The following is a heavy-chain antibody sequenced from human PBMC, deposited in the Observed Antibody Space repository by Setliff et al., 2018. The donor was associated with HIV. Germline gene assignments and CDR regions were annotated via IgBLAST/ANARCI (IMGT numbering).Heavy chain of an antibody. J-gene: IGHJ6*02. CDR2: IYYSGST. D-gene: IGHD4-17*01. CDR1: GGSFSDNY. V-gene: IGHV4-59*01. Sequence: PSETLSLTCAVYGGSFSDNYWSWIRQSPGKGLEWIGYIYYSGSTNYNPSLKSRVTISVDTSKNQFSLKLSSVTAADTAVYYCARTAYDYGDYADEDYYYGMDVWGQGTTVTVSS. CDR3: ARTAYDYGDYADEDYYYGMDV.